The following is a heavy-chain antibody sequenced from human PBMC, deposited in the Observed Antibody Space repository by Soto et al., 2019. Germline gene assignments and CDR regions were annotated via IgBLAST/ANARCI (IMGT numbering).Heavy chain of an antibody. CDR1: GGSISSSDYS. D-gene: IGHD2-15*01. CDR3: ARGRGGVAGPYAFDI. CDR2: IYHSGST. Sequence: QLQLQESASGLVKPSQTLTLTCAVSGGSISSSDYSWSWIRQPPGKGLEWIGYIYHSGSTYYDPSLLIRVAISVDRSKNQCSLKLSSVTAADTAVYYCARGRGGVAGPYAFDIGGQETMVTVSS. V-gene: IGHV4-30-2*01. J-gene: IGHJ3*02.